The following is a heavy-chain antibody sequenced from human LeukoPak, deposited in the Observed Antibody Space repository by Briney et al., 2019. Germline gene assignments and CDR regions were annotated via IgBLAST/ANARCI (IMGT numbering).Heavy chain of an antibody. J-gene: IGHJ4*02. CDR3: AKSTRIVGASPFDY. D-gene: IGHD1-26*01. Sequence: GGSLRLSCAASGFTFSIYGMSWVRQAPGKGLEWVSGISGSGGSIYYADSVKGRFTISRDNSKNTLYLQMNSLRAEDTAVYYCAKSTRIVGASPFDYWGQGTLVTVSS. V-gene: IGHV3-23*01. CDR1: GFTFSIYG. CDR2: ISGSGGSI.